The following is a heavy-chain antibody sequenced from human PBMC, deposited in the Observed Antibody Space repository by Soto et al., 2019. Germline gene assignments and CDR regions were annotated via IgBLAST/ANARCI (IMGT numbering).Heavy chain of an antibody. V-gene: IGHV3-11*06. CDR2: ISGSGDRT. D-gene: IGHD4-17*01. CDR3: ARGRKPTPEKYYGMDV. CDR1: GFTFRDFY. J-gene: IGHJ6*02. Sequence: GGSLRLSCVASGFTFRDFYLTWIRQGPGKGLEWVSYISGSGDRTNYADSVKGRFTISRDTAKNSLYLQMNSLRDEDTGVYFCARGRKPTPEKYYGMDVWGQGTTVTFCS.